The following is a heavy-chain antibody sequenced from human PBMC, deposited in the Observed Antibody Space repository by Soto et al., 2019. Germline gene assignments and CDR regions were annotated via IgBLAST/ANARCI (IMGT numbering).Heavy chain of an antibody. Sequence: QVQLQESGPGLVKPSQTLSLTCTVSGGSISSGGYYWSWIRQHPGKGLEWIGYIYYSGSTYYNPSLKSRVTIAVDTSKNQFSLKLSSVTAADTAVYYCARDTWNYYESGEDYFDYWGQGTLVTVSS. CDR1: GGSISSGGYY. CDR2: IYYSGST. V-gene: IGHV4-31*03. D-gene: IGHD3-22*01. J-gene: IGHJ4*02. CDR3: ARDTWNYYESGEDYFDY.